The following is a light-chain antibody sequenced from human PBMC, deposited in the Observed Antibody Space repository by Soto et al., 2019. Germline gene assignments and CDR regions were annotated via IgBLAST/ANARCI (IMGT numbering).Light chain of an antibody. CDR3: QQYNSYSVT. Sequence: DIQMTQSPSTLSASVGDRVIITCRASQSISNWLAWYQQKPGKAPKLLIYKASTLESGVPSRFSGSGSGTEFTLTISSLQPDDFATYYCQQYNSYSVTFGQGTRVEIK. CDR2: KAS. CDR1: QSISNW. V-gene: IGKV1-5*03. J-gene: IGKJ1*01.